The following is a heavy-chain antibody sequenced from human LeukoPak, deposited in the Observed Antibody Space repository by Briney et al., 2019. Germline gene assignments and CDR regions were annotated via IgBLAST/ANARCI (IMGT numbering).Heavy chain of an antibody. V-gene: IGHV3-23*01. CDR2: ISGSGGST. D-gene: IGHD3-22*01. J-gene: IGHJ4*02. Sequence: GGSLRLSCAASGFTFSSYAMSWVRQAPGKGLEWVSAISGSGGSTYYADSVKGRFTISRDNSKNTLYLQMNSLRAEDTAVYYCAKPNYYDSSGYYYETYYFDYWGQGTLVTVSS. CDR3: AKPNYYDSSGYYYETYYFDY. CDR1: GFTFSSYA.